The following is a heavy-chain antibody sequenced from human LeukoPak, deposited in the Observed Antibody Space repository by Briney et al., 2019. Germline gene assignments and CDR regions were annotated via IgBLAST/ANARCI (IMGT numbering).Heavy chain of an antibody. V-gene: IGHV3-48*04. CDR1: GFTFSSYS. J-gene: IGHJ4*02. CDR2: ISTGSSTI. Sequence: PGGSLRLSCAASGFTFSSYSMNWVRQAPGKGLEWVSYISTGSSTIYYADSVKGRFTISRDNAKNSLYLQMNGLRAEDMALYYCAKAVGKLLNALDYWGQGTLVTVSS. CDR3: AKAVGKLLNALDY. D-gene: IGHD2-15*01.